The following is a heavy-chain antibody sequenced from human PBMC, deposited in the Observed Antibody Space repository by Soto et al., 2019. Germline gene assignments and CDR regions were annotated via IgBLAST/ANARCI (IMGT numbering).Heavy chain of an antibody. CDR1: GYTFTSYG. Sequence: GASVKVSCKASGYTFTSYGMNWVRQAPGRGLEWMGIINPSGGSTSYAQKFQGRVTMTRDTSTSTVYMELSSLRSEDTAVYYCAREELWSGYLDAFDIWGQGTMVTVSS. CDR3: AREELWSGYLDAFDI. V-gene: IGHV1-46*01. CDR2: INPSGGST. D-gene: IGHD3-3*01. J-gene: IGHJ3*02.